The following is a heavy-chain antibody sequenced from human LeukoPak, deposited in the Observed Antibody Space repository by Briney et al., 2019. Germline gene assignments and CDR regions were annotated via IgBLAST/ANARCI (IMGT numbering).Heavy chain of an antibody. CDR3: ARVGPLWFGELFTPLPYYYYYGMDV. CDR2: ISSSSSTI. J-gene: IGHJ6*02. V-gene: IGHV3-48*02. D-gene: IGHD3-10*01. Sequence: GGSLRLSCAASGFTFSSYSVNWVRQAPGKGLEWVSYISSSSSTIYYADSVKGRFTISRDNAKNSLYLQMNSLRDEDTAVYYCARVGPLWFGELFTPLPYYYYYGMDVWGQGTAVTVSS. CDR1: GFTFSSYS.